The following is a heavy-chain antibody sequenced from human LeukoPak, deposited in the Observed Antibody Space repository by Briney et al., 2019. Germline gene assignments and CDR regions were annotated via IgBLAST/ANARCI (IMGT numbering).Heavy chain of an antibody. Sequence: SSETLSLTCTVSGGSISSSSYYWGWIRQPPGKGLEWIGSIYYSGSTYYNPSLKSRVTISVDTSKNQFSLKLSSVTAADTAVYYCASDRRDYYGSGSYYDYWGQGTLVTVSS. J-gene: IGHJ4*02. CDR1: GGSISSSSYY. D-gene: IGHD3-10*01. CDR2: IYYSGST. CDR3: ASDRRDYYGSGSYYDY. V-gene: IGHV4-39*07.